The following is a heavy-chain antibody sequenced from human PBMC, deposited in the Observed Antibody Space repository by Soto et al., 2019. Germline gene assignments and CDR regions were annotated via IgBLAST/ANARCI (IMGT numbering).Heavy chain of an antibody. V-gene: IGHV4-4*02. Sequence: PSETQCLTCAVSGGSSGSSNWWSWVRQPPGKGLEWIGEIYHSGSTNYNPSLKSRVTISVDKSKNQFSLKLSSVTAADTAVYYCARDLYSSSWYYWFDPWGQGTLVTVSS. CDR3: ARDLYSSSWYYWFDP. J-gene: IGHJ5*02. CDR1: GGSSGSSNW. D-gene: IGHD6-13*01. CDR2: IYHSGST.